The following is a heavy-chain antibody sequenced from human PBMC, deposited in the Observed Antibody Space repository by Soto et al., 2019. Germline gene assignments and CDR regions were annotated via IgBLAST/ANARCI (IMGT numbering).Heavy chain of an antibody. V-gene: IGHV4-31*03. D-gene: IGHD3-3*01. CDR2: IYYSGST. CDR1: GGSISSGGYY. CDR3: AREMEDDFWSGYHEYNWFDP. Sequence: SETLSLTCTVSGGSISSGGYYWSWILQHPGKGLEWIGYIYYSGSTYYNPSLKSRVTISVDTSKNQFSLKLSSVTAADTAVYYCAREMEDDFWSGYHEYNWFDPWGQGTLVTVSS. J-gene: IGHJ5*02.